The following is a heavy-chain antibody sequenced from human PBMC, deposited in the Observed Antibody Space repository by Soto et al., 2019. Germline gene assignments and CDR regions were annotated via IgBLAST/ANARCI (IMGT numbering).Heavy chain of an antibody. V-gene: IGHV3-23*01. Sequence: PGGSLRLSCAASGFTFSSYAMSWVRQAPGKGLEWVSAISGSGGSTYYADSVKGRFTISRDNSKNTLHLQMNSLRAEDTAVYYCAKDLRITVTTEAFDIWGQGTMVTVSS. CDR2: ISGSGGST. CDR1: GFTFSSYA. J-gene: IGHJ3*02. D-gene: IGHD4-17*01. CDR3: AKDLRITVTTEAFDI.